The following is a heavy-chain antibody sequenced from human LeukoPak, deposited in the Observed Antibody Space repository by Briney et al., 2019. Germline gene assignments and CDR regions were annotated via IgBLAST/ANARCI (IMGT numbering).Heavy chain of an antibody. V-gene: IGHV1-69*13. D-gene: IGHD3-3*01. CDR3: ARGLFWSGYSTPLYYYMDV. Sequence: ASVKVSCKPSGGTFSNFAIHWVRQAPGQGLEWMGGIIPIFATANYAQKFQGRVTLTADESTGTAYMELSTLRSEDTAVYYCARGLFWSGYSTPLYYYMDVWGEGTTVTVSS. CDR2: IIPIFATA. J-gene: IGHJ6*03. CDR1: GGTFSNFA.